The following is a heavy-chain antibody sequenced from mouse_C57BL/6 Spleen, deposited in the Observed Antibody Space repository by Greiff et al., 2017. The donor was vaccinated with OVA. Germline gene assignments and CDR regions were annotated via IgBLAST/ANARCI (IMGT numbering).Heavy chain of an antibody. D-gene: IGHD1-1*01. CDR1: GYSFSSSW. J-gene: IGHJ4*01. Sequence: VQLVESGPALVLPGASVTISCKASGYSFSSSWMHWVTQRPGQGLEWIGRIYPCDGDTNYTGKFTGKSTLTADKAASPAYMQLSSRTSEDSAVYVWARSRTRVVATNAREDWGQGTAVTVSA. CDR2: IYPCDGDT. V-gene: IGHV1-82*01. CDR3: ARSRTRVVATNARED.